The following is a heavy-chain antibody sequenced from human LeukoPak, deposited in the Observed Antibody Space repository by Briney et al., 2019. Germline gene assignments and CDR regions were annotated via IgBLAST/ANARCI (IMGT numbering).Heavy chain of an antibody. CDR3: ARDPEDLEIAVVLQGAFDI. J-gene: IGHJ3*02. Sequence: PSETLSLTCTVSGGSISSYYWSWIRQPPGKGLEWIGYIYDSGSINYNSSLKSRVTISVDTSKNQFSLRLSSETAPDTAVYYCARDPEDLEIAVVLQGAFDIWGQGTMVIVSS. D-gene: IGHD6-19*01. CDR1: GGSISSYY. CDR2: IYDSGSI. V-gene: IGHV4-59*12.